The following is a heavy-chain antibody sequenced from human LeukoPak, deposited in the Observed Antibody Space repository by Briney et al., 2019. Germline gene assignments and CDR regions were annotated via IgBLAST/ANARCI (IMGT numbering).Heavy chain of an antibody. V-gene: IGHV1-3*01. J-gene: IGHJ5*02. CDR3: ARDFFSSSFPVWWFDP. Sequence: ASVKVSCKASGYTFTSYAMHWVRQAPGQRLEWMGWINAGNGNTKYSQKFQGRVTITRDTSASTAYMELSSLRSEDTAVYYCARDFFSSSFPVWWFDPWGQGTLVTVSS. CDR1: GYTFTSYA. CDR2: INAGNGNT. D-gene: IGHD6-13*01.